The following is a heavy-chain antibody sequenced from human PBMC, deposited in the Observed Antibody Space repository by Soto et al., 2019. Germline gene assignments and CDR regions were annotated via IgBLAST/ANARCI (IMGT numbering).Heavy chain of an antibody. D-gene: IGHD3-3*01. CDR2: ISSSSSYI. CDR1: GFTFSSYS. CDR3: ASDLWDFWSGYHNWFDP. J-gene: IGHJ5*02. V-gene: IGHV3-21*01. Sequence: PGGSLRLSCAASGFTFSSYSMNWVRQAPGKGLEWVSSISSSSSYIYYADSVKGRFTISRDNAKNSLYLQMNSLRAEDTAVYYCASDLWDFWSGYHNWFDPWGQGILVTVSS.